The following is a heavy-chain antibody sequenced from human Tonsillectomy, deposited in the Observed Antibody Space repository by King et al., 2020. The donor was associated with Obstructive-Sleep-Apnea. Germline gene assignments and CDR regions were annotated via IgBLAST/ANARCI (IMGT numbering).Heavy chain of an antibody. D-gene: IGHD2-15*01. CDR1: GYTFTNYC. Sequence: VQLVESGTEVKRPGASVKVSCKASGYTFTNYCMHWVRQAPGQGLEWMGIISPSGGSTSYAQKFQDRVTMARDTSTSTVYMELRSRRSEDTAVYYCARDVGYCSGGSCHRDAFDIWGQGTMVTVSS. CDR2: ISPSGGST. V-gene: IGHV1-46*01. CDR3: ARDVGYCSGGSCHRDAFDI. J-gene: IGHJ3*02.